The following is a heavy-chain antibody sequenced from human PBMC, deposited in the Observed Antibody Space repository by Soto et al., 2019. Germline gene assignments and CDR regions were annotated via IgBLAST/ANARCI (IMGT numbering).Heavy chain of an antibody. J-gene: IGHJ4*02. V-gene: IGHV1-18*04. CDR1: GYTFTSYG. D-gene: IGHD2-2*02. CDR3: ARALYCSSTSCYSPRPYYFDC. CDR2: ISAYNGNT. Sequence: ASVKVSCKASGYTFTSYGISWVRQAPGQGLEWMGWISAYNGNTNYAQKLQGRVTMTTDTSTSTAYMELRSLRSDDTAVYYCARALYCSSTSCYSPRPYYFDCWGQGTLVTVSS.